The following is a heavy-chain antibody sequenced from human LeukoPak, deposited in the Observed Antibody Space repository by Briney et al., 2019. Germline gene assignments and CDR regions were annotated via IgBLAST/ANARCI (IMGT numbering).Heavy chain of an antibody. J-gene: IGHJ4*02. CDR1: GGSFSRYS. CDR3: ARDTTLDEGSSRYGFDY. Sequence: PSETLSLTCSVSGGSFSRYSWNWIRQPPGKRLEWIWYVYNGGTNYNPSLKSRVTMSVDTSKKRFSLTLTSVNAADTAVYYCARDTTLDEGSSRYGFDYWGQGTLVTVSS. D-gene: IGHD6-13*01. CDR2: VYNGGT. V-gene: IGHV4-59*01.